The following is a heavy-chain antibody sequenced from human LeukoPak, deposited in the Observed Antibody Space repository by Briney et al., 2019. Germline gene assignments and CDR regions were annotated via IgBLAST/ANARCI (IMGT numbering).Heavy chain of an antibody. D-gene: IGHD2-2*01. CDR3: ARAQVPYCRSTSCYVFDY. Sequence: GGSLRLSCAASRFTFSSYSMNWIRQAPGKGLERVSSISSSSSYIYYADSVNGRFTISRDNAKNSLYLQMNSLRAEDTAVYYCARAQVPYCRSTSCYVFDYWGQGTLVTVSS. CDR1: RFTFSSYS. J-gene: IGHJ4*02. V-gene: IGHV3-21*01. CDR2: ISSSSSYI.